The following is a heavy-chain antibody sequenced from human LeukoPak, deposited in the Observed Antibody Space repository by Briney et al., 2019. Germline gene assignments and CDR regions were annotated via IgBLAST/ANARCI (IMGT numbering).Heavy chain of an antibody. V-gene: IGHV5-51*01. D-gene: IGHD2-2*01. Sequence: GESLKISCKGSGYSFTSYWIGWVRQMPGKGLELMGIIYPGDSDTRYSPSFQGQVTISADKSISTAYLQWSSLKASDTAMYYCARMSGYCSSTSCYAFDICGQGTMVTVSS. CDR3: ARMSGYCSSTSCYAFDI. CDR1: GYSFTSYW. J-gene: IGHJ3*02. CDR2: IYPGDSDT.